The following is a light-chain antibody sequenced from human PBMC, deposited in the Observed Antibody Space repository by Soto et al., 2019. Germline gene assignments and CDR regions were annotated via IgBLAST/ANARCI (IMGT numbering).Light chain of an antibody. CDR2: EVS. CDR3: SSYTSSSTLV. J-gene: IGLJ1*01. Sequence: QSVLTEPASVSGSPGQSITISCTGTSSDVVGYNYVSWYQQHPGKAPKLMIYEVSNRPSGVSHRFSGPKSGNTASLTISGLQAEDEADYYCSSYTSSSTLVFGTGTKLTVL. CDR1: SSDVVGYNY. V-gene: IGLV2-14*01.